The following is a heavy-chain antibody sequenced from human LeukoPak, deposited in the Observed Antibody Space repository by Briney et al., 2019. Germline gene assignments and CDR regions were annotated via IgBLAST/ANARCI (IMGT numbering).Heavy chain of an antibody. J-gene: IGHJ3*02. CDR1: GFTFSSYS. CDR3: ARDPRDGYCSTTSCYGAFDI. CDR2: ISSSSRTI. V-gene: IGHV3-48*02. D-gene: IGHD2-2*01. Sequence: GGSLRLSCAASGFTFSSYSMNWVRQAPGKGLAWVSYISSSSRTIYYADSVKGRFTISRDNAKNSLYPQMNSLRDEDTAVYYCARDPRDGYCSTTSCYGAFDIWGQGTMVTVSS.